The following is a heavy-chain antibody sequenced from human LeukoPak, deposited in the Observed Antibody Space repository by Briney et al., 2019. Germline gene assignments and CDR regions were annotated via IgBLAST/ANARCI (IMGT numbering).Heavy chain of an antibody. CDR3: AVVPRRSYGSGSYFPDY. CDR1: GFTFSSYA. CDR2: ISGSGGST. J-gene: IGHJ4*02. D-gene: IGHD3-10*01. Sequence: GGSLRLSCAASGFTFSSYAMSWVRQAPGKGLEWVSAISGSGGSTYYADSVKGRFTISRDNSKNTLYLQMNSLRAEDTAVYYCAVVPRRSYGSGSYFPDYWGQGTPVTVSS. V-gene: IGHV3-23*01.